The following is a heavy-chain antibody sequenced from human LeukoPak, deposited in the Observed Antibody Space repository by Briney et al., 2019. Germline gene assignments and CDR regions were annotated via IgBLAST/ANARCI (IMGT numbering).Heavy chain of an antibody. CDR3: ARGELLLEFDY. D-gene: IGHD1-26*01. Sequence: GGSLRLSCAASGFTFDDYAMHWVRQAPGKGLEWVSGISWNSGSTYYADSVKGRFTISRDNSKNTLYLQMNSLRAEDTAVYYCARGELLLEFDYWGQGNPGHRLL. J-gene: IGHJ4*02. CDR2: ISWNSGST. CDR1: GFTFDDYA. V-gene: IGHV3-23*01.